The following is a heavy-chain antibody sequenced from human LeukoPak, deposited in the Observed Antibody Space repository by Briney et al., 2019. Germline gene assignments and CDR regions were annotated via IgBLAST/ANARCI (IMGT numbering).Heavy chain of an antibody. CDR3: ATTGTSGPNWFDP. Sequence: GGSLRLSCAASGFTFSSYAMHWVRQAPGKGLEWVAVISYDGSNKYYADSVKGRFTISRDNSKNTLYLQMNSLRAEDTAVYYCATTGTSGPNWFDPWGQGTLVTVSS. CDR2: ISYDGSNK. CDR1: GFTFSSYA. V-gene: IGHV3-30*04. D-gene: IGHD1-1*01. J-gene: IGHJ5*02.